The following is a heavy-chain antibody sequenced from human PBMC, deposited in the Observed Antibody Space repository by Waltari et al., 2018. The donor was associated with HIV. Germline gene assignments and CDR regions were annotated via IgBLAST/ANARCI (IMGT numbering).Heavy chain of an antibody. CDR3: ARREEYGDYPYNWFDP. CDR1: GGSISSSSYY. CDR2: IYYSGST. Sequence: QLQLQESGPGLVKPSETLSLTCTVSGGSISSSSYYWGWIRQPPGKGLEWIGSIYYSGSTYYNPSLKSRVTISVDTSKNQFSLKLSSVTAADTAVYYCARREEYGDYPYNWFDPWGQGTLVTVSS. J-gene: IGHJ5*02. D-gene: IGHD4-17*01. V-gene: IGHV4-39*01.